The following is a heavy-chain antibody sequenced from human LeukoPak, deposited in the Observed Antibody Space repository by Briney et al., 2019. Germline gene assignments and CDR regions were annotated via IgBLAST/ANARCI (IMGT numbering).Heavy chain of an antibody. V-gene: IGHV1-2*02. D-gene: IGHD2-2*01. J-gene: IGHJ4*02. CDR2: INPNSGGT. CDR1: GYTFTGYY. Sequence: ASVKVSCKASGYTFTGYYMHWVRQAPGQGLEWMGWINPNSGGTNYAQKFQGRVTMTRDTSISTAYMELSRLRSDDTAVYYCARGSRYCSSTSCSRDLYYFYSWGQGTLVTVSS. CDR3: ARGSRYCSSTSCSRDLYYFYS.